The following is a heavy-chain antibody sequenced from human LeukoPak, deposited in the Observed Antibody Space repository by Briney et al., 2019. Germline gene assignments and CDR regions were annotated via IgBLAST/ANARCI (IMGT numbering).Heavy chain of an antibody. Sequence: PGGSLRLSCAASGFTFSSYAMSWVRQAPGKGLEWVSSISGSGSDTYYGDSVKGRFTISRDNSKNTLYLQVNSLRAEDTAVFYCAKGRISGDAGLDYWGQGTLVTVSS. V-gene: IGHV3-23*01. CDR3: AKGRISGDAGLDY. J-gene: IGHJ4*02. D-gene: IGHD6-13*01. CDR1: GFTFSSYA. CDR2: ISGSGSDT.